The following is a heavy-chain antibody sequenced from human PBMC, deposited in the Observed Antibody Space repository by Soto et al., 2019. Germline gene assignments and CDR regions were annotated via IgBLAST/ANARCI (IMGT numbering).Heavy chain of an antibody. CDR3: ARALFAGYMTTVRFYHMDV. CDR2: VNHSGTT. V-gene: IGHV4-34*01. D-gene: IGHD4-4*01. J-gene: IGHJ6*02. Sequence: SETLSLTCAVYGGSFSGYYWTWIRQSPEKGLEWIGEVNHSGTTYYNPSLKTRVTISVHTPKNQFSLKLTSVTGADTAMYYCARALFAGYMTTVRFYHMDVWGQGTSVTVSS. CDR1: GGSFSGYY.